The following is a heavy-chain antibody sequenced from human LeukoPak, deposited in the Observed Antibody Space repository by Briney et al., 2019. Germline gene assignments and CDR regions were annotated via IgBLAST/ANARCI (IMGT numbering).Heavy chain of an antibody. D-gene: IGHD3-3*01. CDR1: GFTFDDYA. CDR2: ISWDGGST. CDR3: AKGDFWSGYYSSAFDI. Sequence: GGSLRLSCAASGFTFDDYAMHWVRQAPGKGLEWVSLISWDGGSTYYADSVKGRFTISRDNSKNPLYLQMNSLRAEDTALYYCAKGDFWSGYYSSAFDIWGKGTTVTVSS. V-gene: IGHV3-43D*03. J-gene: IGHJ6*04.